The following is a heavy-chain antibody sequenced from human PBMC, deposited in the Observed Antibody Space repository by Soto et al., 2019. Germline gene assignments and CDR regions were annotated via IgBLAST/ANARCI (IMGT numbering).Heavy chain of an antibody. CDR3: AKGRGGAGSLTPRVDF. CDR1: GFTFNNYA. J-gene: IGHJ4*02. D-gene: IGHD3-10*01. CDR2: ISGGGDTT. Sequence: EVQLLESGGGLVQPGGSLRLSCAASGFTFNNYAMTWVRQAPGKGLEWVSAISGGGDTTSYADSVKGRVTVSRDGAKKSLYRQMSSLGAEDTAVYYCAKGRGGAGSLTPRVDFWGQGTLVTVSS. V-gene: IGHV3-23*01.